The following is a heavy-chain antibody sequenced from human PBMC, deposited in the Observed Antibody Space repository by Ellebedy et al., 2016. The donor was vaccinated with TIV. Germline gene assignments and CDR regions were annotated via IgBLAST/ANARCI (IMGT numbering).Heavy chain of an antibody. J-gene: IGHJ3*02. CDR3: ARQKTDSGSFLCDI. D-gene: IGHD3-3*01. V-gene: IGHV4-30-4*01. CDR2: VYYSGIT. Sequence: SETLSLTCTVSGGSISSDDYYWSWTRQPPGKGLEWIGYVYYSGITYYNPSLKSRVTISGDTSKNQFSLHLSSVTAADTAVYYCARQKTDSGSFLCDIWGQGTLVTVSS. CDR1: GGSISSDDYY.